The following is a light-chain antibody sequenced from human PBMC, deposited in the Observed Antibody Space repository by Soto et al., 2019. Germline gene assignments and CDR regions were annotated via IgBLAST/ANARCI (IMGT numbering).Light chain of an antibody. CDR3: CSSAGSRSVV. V-gene: IGLV2-23*01. J-gene: IGLJ2*01. CDR1: TSDVGNYDL. Sequence: QSALTQPASVSGSPGQSITISCTGTTSDVGNYDLVSWYQHHPGKAPKVLIYETNKRPSGVSDRFSGSKSGTTASLTISGLQSEDEADYHCCSSAGSRSVVFGGGTQLTVL. CDR2: ETN.